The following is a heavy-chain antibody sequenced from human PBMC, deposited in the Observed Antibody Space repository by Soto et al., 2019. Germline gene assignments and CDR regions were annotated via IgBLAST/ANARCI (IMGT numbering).Heavy chain of an antibody. J-gene: IGHJ6*02. D-gene: IGHD5-18*01. V-gene: IGHV4-39*01. CDR3: ARQSLDTALLVSYSYYFALDV. CDR1: AGTLGPSSYS. CDR2: IYYSGRN. Sequence: PEKLRDPYNVSAGTLGPSSYSGCWSRQQRRKGLEWVGCIYYSGRNYYTPSLNSRVNISVDTSKNQFYLKLSSVTAPHTAVYYCARQSLDTALLVSYSYYFALDVLCQ.